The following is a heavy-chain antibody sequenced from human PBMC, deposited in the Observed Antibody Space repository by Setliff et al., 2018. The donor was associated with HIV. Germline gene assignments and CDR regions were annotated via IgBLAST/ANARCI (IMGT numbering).Heavy chain of an antibody. Sequence: GGSLRLSCAVSGFTFTTYWMTWVRQAPGKGLEWVANINPDGRQRNYADSVKGRFTISRDNADNSLYLQVNSLRAEDTAGYYCARDTAYSFDYWGQGTLVTVSS. CDR3: ARDTAYSFDY. J-gene: IGHJ4*02. CDR2: INPDGRQR. V-gene: IGHV3-7*01. CDR1: GFTFTTYW. D-gene: IGHD5-18*01.